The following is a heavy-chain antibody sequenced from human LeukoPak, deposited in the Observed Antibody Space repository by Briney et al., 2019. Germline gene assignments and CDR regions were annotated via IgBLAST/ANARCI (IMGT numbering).Heavy chain of an antibody. J-gene: IGHJ4*02. V-gene: IGHV1-18*01. Sequence: ASVKVSCKASGYTFTSYGISWVRQAPGQGLEWVGWISAYNGNTNYAQKLQGRVTMTTDTSTSTAYMELRSLRSDDTAVYYCARDLGYYYGSGSYYPLWGQGTLVTVSS. CDR3: ARDLGYYYGSGSYYPL. CDR1: GYTFTSYG. CDR2: ISAYNGNT. D-gene: IGHD3-10*01.